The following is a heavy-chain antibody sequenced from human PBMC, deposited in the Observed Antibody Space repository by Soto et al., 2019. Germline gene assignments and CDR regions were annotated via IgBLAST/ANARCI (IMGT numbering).Heavy chain of an antibody. CDR1: GGSINSGDYY. J-gene: IGHJ6*02. CDR2: MYYSGIT. Sequence: QVQPQESGPRLVKSSQTLYLTCTVSGGSINSGDYYWSWIRQSPGKGLEWVGYMYYSGITDYNASLKSRITMSMDTSKNQFSLKLNSVTAADTAVYFCARWSGVGVAGMDVWGQGTTVTVSS. CDR3: ARWSGVGVAGMDV. D-gene: IGHD3-10*01. V-gene: IGHV4-30-4*01.